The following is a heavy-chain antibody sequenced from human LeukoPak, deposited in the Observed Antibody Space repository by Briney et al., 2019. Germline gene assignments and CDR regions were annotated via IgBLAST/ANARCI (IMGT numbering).Heavy chain of an antibody. D-gene: IGHD3-22*01. J-gene: IGHJ3*02. CDR2: IIPIFGTA. Sequence: ASVKVSCKASGYTFTSYYMHWVRQAPGQGLEWMGGIIPIFGTANYAQKFQGRVTITADESTSTAYMELSSLRSEDTAVYYCTRGGLYYYDSSGYYPHDAFDIWGQGTMVTVSS. V-gene: IGHV1-69*13. CDR1: GYTFTSYY. CDR3: TRGGLYYYDSSGYYPHDAFDI.